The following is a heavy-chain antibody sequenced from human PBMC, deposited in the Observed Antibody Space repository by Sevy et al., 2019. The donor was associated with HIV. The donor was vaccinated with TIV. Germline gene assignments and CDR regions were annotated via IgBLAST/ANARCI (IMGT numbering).Heavy chain of an antibody. Sequence: SETLSLTCAVSGGSFSGYYWSWIRQPPGKGLEWIGEINRSGGTNYNPSLKRQVTISVDTSTNQCSLKLSSVTAADTAMYYCARGVSDFWSGPGLWGQGTLVTVSS. J-gene: IGHJ4*02. CDR2: INRSGGT. CDR1: GGSFSGYY. CDR3: ARGVSDFWSGPGL. D-gene: IGHD3-3*01. V-gene: IGHV4-34*01.